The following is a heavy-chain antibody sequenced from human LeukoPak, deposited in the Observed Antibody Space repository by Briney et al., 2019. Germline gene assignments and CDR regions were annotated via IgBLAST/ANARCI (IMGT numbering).Heavy chain of an antibody. CDR3: GRGRRRYHGSEISDS. J-gene: IGHJ4*02. CDR2: INHTGST. D-gene: IGHD3-10*01. V-gene: IGHV4-34*01. Sequence: SETLSLTCTVYGGSFRGYYWSWIRQPPGKGLEWIGEINHTGSTDYNPSLKSRATISLDTSTNQFSLRLSSVTAADTAVYYCGRGRRRYHGSEISDSWGQGTLVTVSS. CDR1: GGSFRGYY.